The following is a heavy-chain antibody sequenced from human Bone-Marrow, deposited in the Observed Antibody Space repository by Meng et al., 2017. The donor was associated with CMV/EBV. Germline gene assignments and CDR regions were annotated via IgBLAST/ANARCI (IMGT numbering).Heavy chain of an antibody. J-gene: IGHJ4*02. CDR3: GRVVVRGVSDY. D-gene: IGHD3-10*01. V-gene: IGHV4-34*01. Sequence: SETLSLTCAVYGGSFSGYYWSWIRQPPGKGLEWIGEINHSGSTNYNPSLKSRVTISVDTSKNQFSLKLSSVTAADTAVYYCGRVVVRGVSDYWGQGTLVTVSS. CDR2: INHSGST. CDR1: GGSFSGYY.